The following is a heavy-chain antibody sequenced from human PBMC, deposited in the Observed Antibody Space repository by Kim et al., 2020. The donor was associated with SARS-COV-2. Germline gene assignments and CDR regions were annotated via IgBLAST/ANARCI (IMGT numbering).Heavy chain of an antibody. CDR3: ARDYYGSGWCFDP. CDR1: GGTFSSYA. V-gene: IGHV1-69*13. J-gene: IGHJ5*02. D-gene: IGHD3-10*01. Sequence: SVKVSCKASGGTFSSYAISWVRQAPGQGLEWMGGIIPIFGTANYAQKFQGRVTITADESTSTAYMELSSLRSEDTAVYYCARDYYGSGWCFDPWGQGTLVTVSS. CDR2: IIPIFGTA.